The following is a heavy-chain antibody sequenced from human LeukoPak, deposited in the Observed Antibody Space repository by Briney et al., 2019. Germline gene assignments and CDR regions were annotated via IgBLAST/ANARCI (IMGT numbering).Heavy chain of an antibody. V-gene: IGHV4-30-2*01. Sequence: SQTLSLTCAVSGGSISSGGYFWSWIRQPPGKGLEWIGYIYHSGSTYYNPSLKSRVTISVDRSKNQFSLKLSSVTAADTAVYYCARVDTAMTDAFDIWGRGTMVTVSS. CDR3: ARVDTAMTDAFDI. CDR1: GGSISSGGYF. CDR2: IYHSGST. D-gene: IGHD5-18*01. J-gene: IGHJ3*02.